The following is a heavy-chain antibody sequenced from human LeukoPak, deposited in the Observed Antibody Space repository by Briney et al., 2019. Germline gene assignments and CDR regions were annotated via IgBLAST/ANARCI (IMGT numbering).Heavy chain of an antibody. CDR1: GYTFTSYY. J-gene: IGHJ6*02. CDR3: ARDRLVLRSQQLVGNYYYYGMDV. CDR2: ISAYNGNT. V-gene: IGHV1-18*04. Sequence: GASVKVSCKASGYTFTSYYMHWVRQAPGQGLEWMGWISAYNGNTNYAQKLQGRVTMTTDTSTSTAYMELRSLRSDDTAVYYYARDRLVLRSQQLVGNYYYYGMDVWGQGTTVTVSS. D-gene: IGHD6-13*01.